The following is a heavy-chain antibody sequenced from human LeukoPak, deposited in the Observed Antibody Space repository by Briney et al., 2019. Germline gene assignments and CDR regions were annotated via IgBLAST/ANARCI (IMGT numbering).Heavy chain of an antibody. V-gene: IGHV3-23*01. CDR1: GFTFSSYA. Sequence: GGSLRLSCAASGFTFSSYAMSWVRRAPGKGLEWVSTITGSGGTTNCADSVKGRFTISRDNSKNTLSLQVNSLSAEDTAVYYCAKGRYCDSTTCAYHGLDVWGQGTTVTVSS. D-gene: IGHD2-2*01. J-gene: IGHJ6*02. CDR2: ITGSGGTT. CDR3: AKGRYCDSTTCAYHGLDV.